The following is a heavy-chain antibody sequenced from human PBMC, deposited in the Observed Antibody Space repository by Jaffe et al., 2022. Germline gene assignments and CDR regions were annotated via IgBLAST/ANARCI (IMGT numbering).Heavy chain of an antibody. V-gene: IGHV3-30*02. Sequence: QVQLVESGGGVVQPGGSLRLSCAASGFTFSSYGMHWVRQAPGKGLEWVAFIRYDGSNKYYADSVKGRFTISRDNSKNTLYLQMNSLRAEDTAVYYCAKLWFRELLSATFDYWGQGTLVTVSS. CDR3: AKLWFRELLSATFDY. CDR2: IRYDGSNK. J-gene: IGHJ4*02. D-gene: IGHD3-10*01. CDR1: GFTFSSYG.